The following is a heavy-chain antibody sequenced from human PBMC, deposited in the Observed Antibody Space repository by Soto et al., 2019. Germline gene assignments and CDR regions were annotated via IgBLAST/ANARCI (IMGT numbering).Heavy chain of an antibody. CDR1: GGSFSGYY. J-gene: IGHJ4*02. CDR2: INHSGST. D-gene: IGHD1-1*01. Sequence: PSETLSLTCAVYGGSFSGYYWSWIRQPPGKGLEWIGEINHSGSTNYNPSLKSRVTISVDTSKNKFSLKLSSVTAADTAVYYCARALRTSLAFFWGTTHYWGQGTMVTVYS. CDR3: ARALRTSLAFFWGTTHY. V-gene: IGHV4-34*01.